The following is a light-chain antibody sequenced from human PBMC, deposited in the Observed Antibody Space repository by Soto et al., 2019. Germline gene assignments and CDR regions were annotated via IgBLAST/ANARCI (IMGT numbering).Light chain of an antibody. Sequence: DIQMTQSPSSLSASVGDRVTITCRASQGISTYLAWFQQKPGTAPKSLIYAASSLQSGVPSKFSGDASGTDFTLTISSLQPEDFATYYCQQYNIYPFTFGPGTKVEI. CDR1: QGISTY. V-gene: IGKV1-16*02. CDR3: QQYNIYPFT. CDR2: AAS. J-gene: IGKJ3*01.